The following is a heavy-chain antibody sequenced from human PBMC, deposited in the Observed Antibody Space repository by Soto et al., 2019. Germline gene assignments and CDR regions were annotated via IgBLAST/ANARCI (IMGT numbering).Heavy chain of an antibody. CDR2: MNQDGSEK. CDR3: ARDNRGTFDY. Sequence: GGSLRLSCAASVFTFSNSWMTWVRQAPGKGLEWVANMNQDGSEKYYEDSVKGRFTISRDNAKNSLSLQMNSLRAEDTAVYFCARDNRGTFDYWGQGALVTVSS. D-gene: IGHD7-27*01. CDR1: VFTFSNSW. V-gene: IGHV3-7*03. J-gene: IGHJ4*02.